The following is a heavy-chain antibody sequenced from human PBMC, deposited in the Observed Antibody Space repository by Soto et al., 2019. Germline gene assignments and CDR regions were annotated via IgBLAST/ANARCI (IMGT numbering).Heavy chain of an antibody. CDR1: GFTFSSYA. D-gene: IGHD3-3*01. CDR2: ISGSGGST. V-gene: IGHV3-23*01. J-gene: IGHJ4*02. CDR3: AKDGRGSIFGPSQIDY. Sequence: GGSLRLSCAASGFTFSSYAMSWVRQAPGKGLEWVSAISGSGGSTYYADSVKGRFTISRDNSKNTLYLQMNSLRAEDTAVYYCAKDGRGSIFGPSQIDYWGQGTLVTVSS.